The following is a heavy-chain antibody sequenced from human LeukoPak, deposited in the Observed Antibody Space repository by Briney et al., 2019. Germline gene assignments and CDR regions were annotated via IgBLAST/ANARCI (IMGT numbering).Heavy chain of an antibody. CDR2: INHSGST. V-gene: IGHV4-34*01. D-gene: IGHD3-22*01. CDR3: ARGVRYYDSSGYQLGAFDI. Sequence: SETLSLTCAVYGGSFRGYYWSWIRQPPGKGLEWIGEINHSGSTNYNPSLKSRVTISVDTSKNQFSLKLSSVTDADTAVYYCARGVRYYDSSGYQLGAFDIWGQGTMVTVSS. J-gene: IGHJ3*02. CDR1: GGSFRGYY.